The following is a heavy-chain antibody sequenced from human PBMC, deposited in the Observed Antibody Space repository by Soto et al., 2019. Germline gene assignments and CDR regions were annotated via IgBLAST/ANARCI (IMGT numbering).Heavy chain of an antibody. J-gene: IGHJ4*02. Sequence: QLQLQESGPGLVKPSETLSLTCTVSGASVSSSSNYWGWIRQPPGKGLEWIGSVHNGGSTYYSPSLKSRVTISAATSKNHFSLNLSSVTAADTAVYYCARGLSSPSATGVWGQGTLVTVSS. CDR3: ARGLSSPSATGV. CDR1: GASVSSSSNY. V-gene: IGHV4-39*02. D-gene: IGHD6-6*01. CDR2: VHNGGST.